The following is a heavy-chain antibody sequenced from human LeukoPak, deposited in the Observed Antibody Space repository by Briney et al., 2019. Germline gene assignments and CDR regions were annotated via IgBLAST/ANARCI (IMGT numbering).Heavy chain of an antibody. CDR2: IIPIFGTA. CDR1: GGTFSSYA. D-gene: IGHD5-12*01. Sequence: SVKVSCKASGGTFSSYAISWVRQAPGQGLEWMGGIIPIFGTANYAQKFQGRVTITRDTSASVVYMELSSLRYEDTAVYYCARDGYDADGYLDYWGQGALVPVSS. CDR3: ARDGYDADGYLDY. J-gene: IGHJ4*02. V-gene: IGHV1-69*05.